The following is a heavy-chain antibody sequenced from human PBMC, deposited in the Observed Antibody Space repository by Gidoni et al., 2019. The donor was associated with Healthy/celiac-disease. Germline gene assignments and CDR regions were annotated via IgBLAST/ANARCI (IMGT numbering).Heavy chain of an antibody. CDR3: TTDHARYGDYLVWGDAFDI. CDR1: GFTFSNAW. CDR2: IKSKTDGGTT. Sequence: EVQLVESGGGLVKPGGSLRLSCAASGFTFSNAWMSWVRQAPGKWLEWVGRIKSKTDGGTTDYAAPVKGRFTISRDDSKNTLYLQMNSLKTEDTAVYYCTTDHARYGDYLVWGDAFDIWGQGTMVTVSS. J-gene: IGHJ3*02. D-gene: IGHD4-17*01. V-gene: IGHV3-15*01.